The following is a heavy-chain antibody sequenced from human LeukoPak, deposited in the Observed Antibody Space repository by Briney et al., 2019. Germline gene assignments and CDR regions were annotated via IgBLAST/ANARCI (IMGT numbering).Heavy chain of an antibody. J-gene: IGHJ5*02. V-gene: IGHV4-59*01. D-gene: IGHD4-17*01. CDR2: VHYSGST. CDR1: GGSISSYY. Sequence: PSETLSLTCTVSGGSISSYYWSWIRQPPGKGLEWIGFVHYSGSTNYNPFLKSRVTIPVDISKNQFSLNLSSVTAADTAVYYCARARGGYGDYGSWFDPWGQGTLVPVSS. CDR3: ARARGGYGDYGSWFDP.